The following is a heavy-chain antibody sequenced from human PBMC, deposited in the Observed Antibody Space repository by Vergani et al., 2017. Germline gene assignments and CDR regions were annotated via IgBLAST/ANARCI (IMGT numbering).Heavy chain of an antibody. CDR1: GFTFSSYS. D-gene: IGHD6-13*01. J-gene: IGHJ4*02. CDR2: ISSSSSYI. Sequence: EVQLVESGGGLVKPGGSLRLSCAASGFTFSSYSMNWVRQAPGKGLEWVSSISSSSSYIYYADSVKGRFTIPSDNAKNSLYLQMNSLRAEDTAVYYCARDQGSSWSWSRLYPSAIDYWGQGTLVTVSS. V-gene: IGHV3-21*01. CDR3: ARDQGSSWSWSRLYPSAIDY.